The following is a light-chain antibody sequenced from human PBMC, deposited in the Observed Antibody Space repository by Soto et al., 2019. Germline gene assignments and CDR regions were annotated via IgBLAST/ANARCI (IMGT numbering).Light chain of an antibody. Sequence: EIVMTQSPATLSVSPGERATLSCRASQSINNDLAWYQQRPGQAPRLLIYGASTRATGIPARFSGSGSGTEFTLTISSLQSEDFAVYYCQQYNFWPMYTFGQGTKLEI. CDR2: GAS. CDR1: QSINND. J-gene: IGKJ2*01. CDR3: QQYNFWPMYT. V-gene: IGKV3-15*01.